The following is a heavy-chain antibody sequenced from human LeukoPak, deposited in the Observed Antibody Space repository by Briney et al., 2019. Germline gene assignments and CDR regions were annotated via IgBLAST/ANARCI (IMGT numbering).Heavy chain of an antibody. CDR2: IWYDGSNK. CDR3: AREVGPIAAAYLGY. J-gene: IGHJ4*02. V-gene: IGHV3-33*01. CDR1: GFTFSSYG. Sequence: PGGSLRLSCAASGFTFSSYGMHWVRQAPGKGLEWVAVIWYDGSNKYYADSVKGRFTISRDNSKNTVYLQMNSLRAEDTAVYYCAREVGPIAAAYLGYWGQGTLVTVSS. D-gene: IGHD6-13*01.